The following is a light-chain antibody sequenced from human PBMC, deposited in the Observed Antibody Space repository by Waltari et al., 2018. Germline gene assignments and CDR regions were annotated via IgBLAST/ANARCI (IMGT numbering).Light chain of an antibody. V-gene: IGKV1-8*01. CDR2: AAA. J-gene: IGKJ3*01. CDR1: QGISLY. Sequence: AIRMTHSPPSFSASTGDRVTIPCRASQGISLYLGWYQQKPGYAPKLLIYAAATLQSGVPSRFGGSGSGTDFTLTISCLQSEDFATYYCQQYYSYPRAFGPGTKVDIK. CDR3: QQYYSYPRA.